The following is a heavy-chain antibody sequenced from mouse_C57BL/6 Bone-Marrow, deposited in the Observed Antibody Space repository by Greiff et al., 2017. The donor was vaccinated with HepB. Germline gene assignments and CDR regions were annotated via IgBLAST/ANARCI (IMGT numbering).Heavy chain of an antibody. D-gene: IGHD2-12*01. CDR1: GYTFTSYW. Sequence: QVQLQQPGAELVRPGSSVKLSCKASGYTFTSYWMDWVKQRPGQGLEWIGNIYPSDSETHYNQKFKDKATLTVDKTSSTAYMQRSSLTSEDSAVYYCARGWPRRGFAYWGQGTLVTVSA. CDR2: IYPSDSET. J-gene: IGHJ3*01. V-gene: IGHV1-61*01. CDR3: ARGWPRRGFAY.